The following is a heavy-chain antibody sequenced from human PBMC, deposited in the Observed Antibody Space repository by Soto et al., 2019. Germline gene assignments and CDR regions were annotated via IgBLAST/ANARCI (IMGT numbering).Heavy chain of an antibody. D-gene: IGHD3-10*01. CDR2: ILPVYDTT. CDR3: ARVAGRLLGSFDV. J-gene: IGHJ3*01. V-gene: IGHV1-69*06. CDR1: GGSFRDNA. Sequence: QEKLVQTGAEVKTPGSSVKVSCKISGGSFRDNAFSWVRQAPGQGLERKGQILPVYDTTKYARKFEGRITITSDKSTTTIHMELETVRSDDTAVYYCARVAGRLLGSFDVWGQGTTVSVSS.